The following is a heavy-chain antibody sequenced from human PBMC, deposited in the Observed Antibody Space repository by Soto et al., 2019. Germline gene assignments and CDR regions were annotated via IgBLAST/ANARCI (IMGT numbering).Heavy chain of an antibody. D-gene: IGHD6-19*01. CDR2: IYYSGST. V-gene: IGHV4-59*08. CDR3: ARHVPWLVTFES. Sequence: QVQLQESGPGLVKPSETLSLTCTVSGGSISSYYWSWIRQPPGKGLEWIGYIYYSGSTNYNPSLKCRVTISVDTSKNPFSLKLSSVTAADTAVYYCARHVPWLVTFESWGQGTLVTVSS. CDR1: GGSISSYY. J-gene: IGHJ4*02.